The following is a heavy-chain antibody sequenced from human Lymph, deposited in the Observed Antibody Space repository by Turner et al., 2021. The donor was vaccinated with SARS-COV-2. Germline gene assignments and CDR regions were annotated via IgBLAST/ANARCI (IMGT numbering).Heavy chain of an antibody. V-gene: IGHV3-30*04. D-gene: IGHD3-22*01. CDR1: GFTFSSYA. CDR2: ISYDGSNK. Sequence: QVQLVESGGGVVQPGMSLRLSCAASGFTFSSYAMHWVRQAPGKGLEWVAVISYDGSNKYYADSVKGRFTISRDNSKNTLYLQVNSLRAEDTAVFYCATLFTIPYYSDSSGYYTDYWGQGTLVTVSS. CDR3: ATLFTIPYYSDSSGYYTDY. J-gene: IGHJ4*02.